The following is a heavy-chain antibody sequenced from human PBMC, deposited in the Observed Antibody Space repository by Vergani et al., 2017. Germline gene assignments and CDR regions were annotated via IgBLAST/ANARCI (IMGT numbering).Heavy chain of an antibody. Sequence: EVQLVESGGGLVKPGGSLRLSCAVSGFTFSNAWMNWARQAPGKGLEWVGRIKSKAYGETTDYAAPVKGRFTISRDDSKSTLFLQMNSLKIEDTAVYYCTTDITGVSYFDDGGQGTLVTVSS. CDR3: TTDITGVSYFDD. J-gene: IGHJ4*02. D-gene: IGHD3-10*01. CDR2: IKSKAYGETT. V-gene: IGHV3-15*07. CDR1: GFTFSNAW.